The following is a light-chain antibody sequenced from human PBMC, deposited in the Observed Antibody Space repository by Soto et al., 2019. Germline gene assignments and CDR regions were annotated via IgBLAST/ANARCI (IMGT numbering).Light chain of an antibody. J-gene: IGKJ1*01. CDR2: GAS. CDR1: QSVSSSD. Sequence: EIVLTQSPGTLSLSPGERATLSCRASQSVSSSDLAWYQQKPGQAPGLLIYGASSRATGIPDRFSGSGSGRDFTLTISRVEPEDFAVYYCQQYNNWPPTFGQGTKVDIK. CDR3: QQYNNWPPT. V-gene: IGKV3-20*01.